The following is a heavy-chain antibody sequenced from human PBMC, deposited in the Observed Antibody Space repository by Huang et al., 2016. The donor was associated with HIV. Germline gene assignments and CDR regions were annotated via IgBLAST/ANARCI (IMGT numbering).Heavy chain of an antibody. D-gene: IGHD3-10*01. V-gene: IGHV4-39*01. CDR3: ARHREGPVAYYSGWGSHLNYMDV. J-gene: IGHJ6*03. Sequence: QLLLQESGPGLVKPSEALALTCAVSGGSIRSSDYHWGWIRQPPGKGLEWIGSIYYKWSTHYSPSLKSLVTIAVDTSKNLFFLNLTSMTAADTAVYYCARHREGPVAYYSGWGSHLNYMDVWGRGRTVVVSS. CDR1: GGSIRSSDYH. CDR2: IYYKWST.